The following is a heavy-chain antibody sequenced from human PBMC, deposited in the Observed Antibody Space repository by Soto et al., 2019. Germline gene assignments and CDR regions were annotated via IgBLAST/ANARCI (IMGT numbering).Heavy chain of an antibody. CDR1: GGSFSGYY. V-gene: IGHV4-34*01. CDR2: INHSGST. D-gene: IGHD4-17*01. CDR3: ARSWEVRDYGDYFDY. Sequence: SETLSLTCAVYGGSFSGYYWSWIRQPPGKGLEWIGEINHSGSTNYNPSLKSRVTISVDTSKNQFSLKLSSVTAADTAVYYCARSWEVRDYGDYFDYWGQGTLVTVSS. J-gene: IGHJ4*02.